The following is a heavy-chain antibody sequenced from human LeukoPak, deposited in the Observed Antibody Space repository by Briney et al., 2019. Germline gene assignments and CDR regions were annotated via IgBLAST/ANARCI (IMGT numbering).Heavy chain of an antibody. V-gene: IGHV4-39*01. CDR2: IYYSGRT. CDR1: GDSVSRSDSY. J-gene: IGHJ1*01. CDR3: ARRRYYDGSGYLE. D-gene: IGHD3-22*01. Sequence: SETLSLTCSVSGDSVSRSDSYWDWIRQPPGKGLGWIGTIYYSGRTYYSPSLKRRVTMSVDPSNNQFSLNLRSVTAADTAVYYCARRRYYDGSGYLEWGQGTLLSVSS.